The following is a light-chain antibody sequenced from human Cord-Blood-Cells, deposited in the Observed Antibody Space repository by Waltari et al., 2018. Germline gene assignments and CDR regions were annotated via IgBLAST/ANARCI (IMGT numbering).Light chain of an antibody. Sequence: DIQMTQSPSSLSASVGDRVTITCRASQSISSHLNWYQQKPGKAPKLLIYAECSLQSGVPSRFSGSGFGTDFTLTISSLQPGEFATCYCQQSYSTPPNTFGQGTKLEIK. CDR2: AEC. V-gene: IGKV1-39*01. J-gene: IGKJ2*01. CDR1: QSISSH. CDR3: QQSYSTPPNT.